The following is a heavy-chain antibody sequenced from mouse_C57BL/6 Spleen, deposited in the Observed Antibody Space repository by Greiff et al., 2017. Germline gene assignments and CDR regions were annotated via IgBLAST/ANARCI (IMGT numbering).Heavy chain of an antibody. V-gene: IGHV1-50*01. CDR1: GYTFTSYW. CDR3: ARGDSNAWFAY. J-gene: IGHJ3*01. CDR2: IDPSDSYT. Sequence: QVQLQQPGAELVKPGASVKLSCKASGYTFTSYWMQWVKQRPGQGLEWIGEIDPSDSYTNYNQKFKGKATLTVDTSSSKAYMQFSSLTSEDSAVYYCARGDSNAWFAYWGQGTLVTVSA. D-gene: IGHD2-5*01.